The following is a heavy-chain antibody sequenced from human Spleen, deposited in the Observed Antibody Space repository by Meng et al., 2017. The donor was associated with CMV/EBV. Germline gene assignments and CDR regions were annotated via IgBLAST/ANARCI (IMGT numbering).Heavy chain of an antibody. D-gene: IGHD3-10*01. J-gene: IGHJ4*02. Sequence: KASGGPFSSYAISWVRQAPGQGLEWMGGIIPIFGTANYAQKFQGRVTITTDESTSTAYMELSSLRSEDTAVYYCARGGITMVRGPLGYWGQGTLVTVSS. CDR2: IIPIFGTA. CDR1: GGPFSSYA. CDR3: ARGGITMVRGPLGY. V-gene: IGHV1-69*05.